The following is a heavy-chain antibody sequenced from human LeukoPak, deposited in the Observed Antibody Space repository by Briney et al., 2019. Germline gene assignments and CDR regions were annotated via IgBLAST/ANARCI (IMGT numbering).Heavy chain of an antibody. J-gene: IGHJ5*02. CDR2: INHSGST. CDR3: ARSWAVTGGCDH. Sequence: SETLSLTCAVYGGSFSGYYWSWIRQPPGKGLEWIGEINHSGSTNYNLSLKSRVTISVDTSKNQFSLKLTSVTAADTAVYYCARSWAVTGGCDHWGQGTLVTVSS. V-gene: IGHV4-34*01. CDR1: GGSFSGYY. D-gene: IGHD6-19*01.